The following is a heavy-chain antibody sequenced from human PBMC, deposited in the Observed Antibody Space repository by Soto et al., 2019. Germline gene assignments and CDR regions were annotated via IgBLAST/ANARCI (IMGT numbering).Heavy chain of an antibody. CDR1: GGSITSANW. CDR3: ARVLRGWFDP. V-gene: IGHV4-4*02. J-gene: IGHJ5*02. CDR2: ISHSGIT. Sequence: SETLSLTCAVSGGSITSANWWTLVRQPPGGGLEWIGEISHSGITNYKASLKSRVTMSVDKTKNDVSLKLTSVTAADTAVYYCARVLRGWFDPWGQGTPVTVSS.